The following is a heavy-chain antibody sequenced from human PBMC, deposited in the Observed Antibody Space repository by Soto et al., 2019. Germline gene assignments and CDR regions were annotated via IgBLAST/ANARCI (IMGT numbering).Heavy chain of an antibody. D-gene: IGHD5-18*01. CDR3: ARGDTAMVFWNDAFDI. CDR2: ISSSSSTI. V-gene: IGHV3-48*01. J-gene: IGHJ3*02. CDR1: GFTFSSYS. Sequence: GGSLRLSCAASGFTFSSYSMNWVRQAPGKGLEWVSYISSSSSTIYYADSVKGRFTISRDNAKNSLYLQMNSLRAEDTAVYYCARGDTAMVFWNDAFDIWGQGTMVTVSS.